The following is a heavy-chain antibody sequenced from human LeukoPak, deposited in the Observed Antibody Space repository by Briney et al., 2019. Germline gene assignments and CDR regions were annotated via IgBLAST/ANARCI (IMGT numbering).Heavy chain of an antibody. V-gene: IGHV4-61*02. CDR2: IYTSGST. J-gene: IGHJ4*02. CDR3: ARDLTGYSYGYYFDY. Sequence: SSETLSLTCTVSGGSICSGSYYWSWIRQPAGKGLEWIGRIYTSGSTNYNPSLKSRVTITVDTSKNQFSLKLSSVTAADTAVYYCARDLTGYSYGYYFDYWGQGTLVTVSS. CDR1: GGSICSGSYY. D-gene: IGHD5-18*01.